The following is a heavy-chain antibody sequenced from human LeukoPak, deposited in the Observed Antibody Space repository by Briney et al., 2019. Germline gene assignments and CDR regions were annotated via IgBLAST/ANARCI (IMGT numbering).Heavy chain of an antibody. Sequence: SVMVSCKASGGTFSSYAISWVRQAPGQGLEWMGRIIPIFGTANYAQKFQGRVTITTDESTSTAYMEPSSLRSEDTAVYYCARGRLDYYDSSGRMYYFDYWGQGTLVTVSS. CDR3: ARGRLDYYDSSGRMYYFDY. V-gene: IGHV1-69*05. CDR2: IIPIFGTA. J-gene: IGHJ4*02. CDR1: GGTFSSYA. D-gene: IGHD3-22*01.